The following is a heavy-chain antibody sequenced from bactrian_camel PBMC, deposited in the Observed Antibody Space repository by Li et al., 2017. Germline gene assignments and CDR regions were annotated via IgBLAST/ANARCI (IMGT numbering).Heavy chain of an antibody. CDR1: GVTVNGKC. V-gene: IGHV3S67*01. Sequence: QLVESGGGSVQTGGSLRLSCEASGVTVNGKCMGWFRQAPGREREAVAVIDMDGKINYADSVKERFTVSRDDEQATLYLQMNSLKSEDSDMYYCAATFACGVSWSNPQIFSYWGLGTQVTVS. CDR2: IDMDGKI. J-gene: IGHJ4*01. D-gene: IGHD4*01. CDR3: AATFACGVSWSNPQIFSY.